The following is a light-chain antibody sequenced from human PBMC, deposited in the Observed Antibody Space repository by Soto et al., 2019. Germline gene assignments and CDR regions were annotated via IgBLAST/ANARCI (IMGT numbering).Light chain of an antibody. CDR2: GAS. J-gene: IGKJ1*01. V-gene: IGKV3-15*01. CDR1: QSVSSN. Sequence: EIVMTQSPATLSVSPWERATLSCRASQSVSSNLAWYQQKPGQAPRLLIYGASTRATGIPARFSGSGSGTEFTLTISSLQSEDFAVYYCQQYNNWLTFGQGTKV. CDR3: QQYNNWLT.